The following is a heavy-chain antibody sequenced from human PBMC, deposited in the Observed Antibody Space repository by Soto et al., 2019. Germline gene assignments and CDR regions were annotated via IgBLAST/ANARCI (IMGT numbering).Heavy chain of an antibody. V-gene: IGHV3-23*01. J-gene: IGHJ4*01. CDR3: AKDQTIFGVVIYMDD. Sequence: RLSCAASGFTFSSYARCWVRQAPGEGLEWVSAFSGSGGSTYYADCVKGRFTISTDNSKNTLYLQMNSLRAEDAAVYYCAKDQTIFGVVIYMDDWGQGTLVTVSS. CDR1: GFTFSSYA. D-gene: IGHD3-3*01. CDR2: FSGSGGST.